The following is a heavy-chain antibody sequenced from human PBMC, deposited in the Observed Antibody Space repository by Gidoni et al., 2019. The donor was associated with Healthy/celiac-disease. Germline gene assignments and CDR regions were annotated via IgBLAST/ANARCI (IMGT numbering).Heavy chain of an antibody. CDR1: GGSFSGYY. CDR3: ARPDYYDSSGYAY. D-gene: IGHD3-22*01. V-gene: IGHV4-34*01. CDR2: INHSGST. J-gene: IGHJ4*02. Sequence: QVQLQPWGAGLLNPSETLSLTCAVYGGSFSGYYWSWIRQPPGKGLEWIGEINHSGSTNYNPSLKSRVTISVDTSKNQFSLKLSSVTAADTAVYYCARPDYYDSSGYAYWGQGTLVTVSS.